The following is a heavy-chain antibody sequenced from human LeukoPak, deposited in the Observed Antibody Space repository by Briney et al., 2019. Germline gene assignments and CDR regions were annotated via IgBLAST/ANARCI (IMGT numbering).Heavy chain of an antibody. CDR1: GYNFANYW. J-gene: IGHJ3*02. CDR2: IYPGVSDT. Sequence: GESLKISCKGSGYNFANYWIGWVRQMPGKGLEWMGIIYPGVSDTRYSPSFQGHVTISADKSISTAYLQWSSLKASDTAMYYCARPPSRPPFIWGQGTMVTVSS. CDR3: ARPPSRPPFI. V-gene: IGHV5-51*01.